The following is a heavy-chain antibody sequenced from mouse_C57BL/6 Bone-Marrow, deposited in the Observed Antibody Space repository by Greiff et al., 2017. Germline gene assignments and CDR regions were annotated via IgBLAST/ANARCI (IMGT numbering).Heavy chain of an antibody. CDR3: AAGSGYYFDY. J-gene: IGHJ2*01. D-gene: IGHD4-1*01. CDR1: GYTFTSYW. CDR2: INPSSGYT. Sequence: QVQLQQSGAELAKPGASVKLSCKASGYTFTSYWMHWVKQRPGQGLEWIGDINPSSGYTKYNQKFKDKATLTADKSSSTAYMQLGSLTSGDSAAYYCAAGSGYYFDYWGQGTTLTVSS. V-gene: IGHV1-7*01.